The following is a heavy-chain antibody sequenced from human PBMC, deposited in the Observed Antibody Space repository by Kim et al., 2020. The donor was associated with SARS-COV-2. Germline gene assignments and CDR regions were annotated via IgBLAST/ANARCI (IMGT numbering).Heavy chain of an antibody. J-gene: IGHJ6*02. D-gene: IGHD2-8*02. CDR2: INTNTGNP. V-gene: IGHV7-4-1*02. Sequence: ASVKVSCKASGYTFTSYAMNWVRQAPGQGLEWMGWINTNTGNPTYAQGFTGRFVFSLDTSVSTAYLQISSLKAEDTAVYYCARTGGGGYYYGMDVWGQGTTVTVSS. CDR3: ARTGGGGYYYGMDV. CDR1: GYTFTSYA.